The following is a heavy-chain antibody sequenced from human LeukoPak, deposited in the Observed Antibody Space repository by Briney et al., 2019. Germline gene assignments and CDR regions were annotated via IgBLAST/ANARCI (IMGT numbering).Heavy chain of an antibody. J-gene: IGHJ4*02. V-gene: IGHV4-30-4*08. Sequence: PSQTLSLTCTVSGGSLSSGDYYWSWIRQPPGKGLEWIGYIYYSGSTYYNPSLKSRVTISVDTSKNQFSLKLSSVTAADTAVYYCARDEKIFGAQDYWGQGTLVTVSS. CDR3: ARDEKIFGAQDY. CDR1: GGSLSSGDYY. CDR2: IYYSGST. D-gene: IGHD3-3*01.